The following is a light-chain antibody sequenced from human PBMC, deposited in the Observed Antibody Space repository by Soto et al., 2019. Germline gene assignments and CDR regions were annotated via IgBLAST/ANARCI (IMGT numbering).Light chain of an antibody. CDR1: QSVRNNY. V-gene: IGKV3-20*01. J-gene: IGKJ1*01. Sequence: EIVLTQSPGTLSLSPGERATLSCRASQSVRNNYLAWYQQKPGQAPRLLIHAASGRATGITDRFSGSGSGTDFTLTISRLEPEDFAVYHCQQYGSSPWTFGQGTKVEIK. CDR3: QQYGSSPWT. CDR2: AAS.